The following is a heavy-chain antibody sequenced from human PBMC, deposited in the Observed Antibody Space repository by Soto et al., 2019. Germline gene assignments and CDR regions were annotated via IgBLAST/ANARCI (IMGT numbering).Heavy chain of an antibody. CDR1: SDSISSYY. Sequence: QVQLQESGPGLVRPSETLSLTCTVSSDSISSYYWIWIRQSPGKGLEWIGYTDYSGNTNYNPSLKSRVTTAGDTSKNQFARGLSSVTAADTAGYYCARAVGAPLSPLDYWGQGTLVTVSS. CDR3: ARAVGAPLSPLDY. CDR2: TDYSGNT. V-gene: IGHV4-59*08. D-gene: IGHD6-19*01. J-gene: IGHJ4*02.